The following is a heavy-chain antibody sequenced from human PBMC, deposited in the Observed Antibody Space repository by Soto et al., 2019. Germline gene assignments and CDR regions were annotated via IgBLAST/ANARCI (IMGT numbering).Heavy chain of an antibody. J-gene: IGHJ6*02. Sequence: QVQLVESGGGVVQPGRSLRLSCAASGFTFSSYGMHWVRQAPGKGLEWVAVIWYDGSNKYYADSVQGRFTISRDNSKNTLYLQMNSLRAEDTAVYYCARDLYSSRHTYYYYGMDVWGQGTTVTVSS. CDR3: ARDLYSSRHTYYYYGMDV. V-gene: IGHV3-33*01. D-gene: IGHD6-13*01. CDR2: IWYDGSNK. CDR1: GFTFSSYG.